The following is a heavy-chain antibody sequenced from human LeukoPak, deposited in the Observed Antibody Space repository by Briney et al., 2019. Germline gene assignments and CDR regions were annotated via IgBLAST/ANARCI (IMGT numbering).Heavy chain of an antibody. CDR2: IYSGGST. V-gene: IGHV3-53*01. CDR1: GFTVSSNY. CDR3: ARDLIAVAGMREDY. Sequence: GGSLRLSCAASGFTVSSNYMSWVRQAPGKGLEWVSVIYSGGSTYYADSVKGRFTISRDNSKNTLYLQMNSLRAEDTAVYYCARDLIAVAGMREDYWGQGTLVTVSS. D-gene: IGHD6-19*01. J-gene: IGHJ4*02.